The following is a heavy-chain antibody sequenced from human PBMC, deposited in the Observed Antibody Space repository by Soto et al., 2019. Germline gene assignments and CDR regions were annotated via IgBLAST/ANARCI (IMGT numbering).Heavy chain of an antibody. V-gene: IGHV3-30-3*01. CDR1: GFMFSTHA. J-gene: IGHJ5*02. Sequence: QAGGSLRLSCAASGFMFSTHAMHWVRQAPGKGLEWVAVISYDGSDIYYGDSGKGRFTISRDNSRNTLYLEMNSLQTEDTAVFYCARDQGRTVTRGDWFDPWGQGTLVTVSS. D-gene: IGHD6-19*01. CDR2: ISYDGSDI. CDR3: ARDQGRTVTRGDWFDP.